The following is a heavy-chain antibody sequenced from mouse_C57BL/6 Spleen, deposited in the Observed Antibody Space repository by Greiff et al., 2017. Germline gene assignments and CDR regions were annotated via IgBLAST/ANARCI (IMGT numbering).Heavy chain of an antibody. CDR1: GFTFSDYG. CDR2: ISSGSSTI. Sequence: EVKLVESGGGLVKPGGSLKLSCAASGFTFSDYGMHWVRQAPEKGLEWVAYISSGSSTIYYADTVKGRFTITRDNAKNTLCLQMTSLRSEDTAMYYCARQAYYSNYGAMDYWGQGTSVTVSS. J-gene: IGHJ4*01. D-gene: IGHD2-5*01. CDR3: ARQAYYSNYGAMDY. V-gene: IGHV5-17*01.